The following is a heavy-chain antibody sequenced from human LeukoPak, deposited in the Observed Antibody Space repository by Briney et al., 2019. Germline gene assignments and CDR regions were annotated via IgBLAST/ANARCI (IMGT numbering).Heavy chain of an antibody. CDR3: ARAPPYYDFWSGYPPYYYYYMDV. CDR2: IYYSGST. V-gene: IGHV4-39*07. Sequence: PSETLSLTCTVSGGSISSSSYYWGWIRQPPGKGLEWIGSIYYSGSTHYNPSLKSRVTISVDTSKNQFSLKLSSVTAADTAVYYCARAPPYYDFWSGYPPYYYYYMDVWGKGTTVTVSS. D-gene: IGHD3-3*01. J-gene: IGHJ6*03. CDR1: GGSISSSSYY.